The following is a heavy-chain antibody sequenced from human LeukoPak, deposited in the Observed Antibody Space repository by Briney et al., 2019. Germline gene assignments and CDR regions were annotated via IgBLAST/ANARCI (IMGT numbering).Heavy chain of an antibody. Sequence: SETLSLTCTVSGGSISSSSYYWGWIRQPPGKGLEWIGSIYYSGSTYYNPSLKSRVTISVDTSKNQFSLKLSSVTAADTAVYYCARDRPDYYDSSGYYRVVDYWGQGTLVTVSS. CDR3: ARDRPDYYDSSGYYRVVDY. V-gene: IGHV4-39*07. D-gene: IGHD3-22*01. CDR2: IYYSGST. J-gene: IGHJ4*02. CDR1: GGSISSSSYY.